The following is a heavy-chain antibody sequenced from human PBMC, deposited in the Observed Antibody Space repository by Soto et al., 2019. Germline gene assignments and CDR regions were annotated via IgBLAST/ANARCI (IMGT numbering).Heavy chain of an antibody. D-gene: IGHD2-15*01. Sequence: SLTCTVSGPSISRIIYYGGWIPQPPVKGLEWAGSIFFTRNIYYNPSLKNQVTTSVDTSINQFSPSVNSVTAAATAVYYCSSRNCSGVSCYNPGFDSWDHGAQVTVS. CDR2: IFFTRNI. CDR1: GPSISRIIYY. J-gene: IGHJ4*01. V-gene: IGHV4-39*01. CDR3: SSRNCSGVSCYNPGFDS.